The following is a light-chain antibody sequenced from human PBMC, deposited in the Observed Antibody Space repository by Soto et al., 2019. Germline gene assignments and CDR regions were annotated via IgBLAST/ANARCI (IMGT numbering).Light chain of an antibody. CDR2: SNN. CDR3: AAWDDSLNGVV. J-gene: IGLJ2*01. Sequence: QSVLTQPPSPSGTPGQRVTISCSGSSSNIGSNTVNWYQQLPGTAPKLLIYSNNQRPSGVPDRFSGSKSGTSASLAISGLQSEDEADYYCAAWDDSLNGVVFGGGIKLTVL. CDR1: SSNIGSNT. V-gene: IGLV1-44*01.